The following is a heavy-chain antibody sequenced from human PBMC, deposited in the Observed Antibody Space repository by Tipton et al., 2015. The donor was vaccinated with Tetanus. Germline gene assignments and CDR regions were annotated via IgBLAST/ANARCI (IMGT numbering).Heavy chain of an antibody. D-gene: IGHD3-3*01. CDR2: ITYSRAT. Sequence: TLSLTCSVSGASLSTSHWAWIRQPPGKGLEWIGKITYSRATNYNASLRSRVSMSLDTSTNQFSLRLTSATTADTAVYYCARANNDFPKKGPFDSWGQGSLVIVSS. CDR3: ARANNDFPKKGPFDS. V-gene: IGHV4-59*01. J-gene: IGHJ4*02. CDR1: GASLSTSH.